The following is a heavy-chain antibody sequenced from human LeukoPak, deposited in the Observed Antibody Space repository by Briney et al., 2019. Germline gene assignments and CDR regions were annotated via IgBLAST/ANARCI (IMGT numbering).Heavy chain of an antibody. V-gene: IGHV3-23*01. CDR1: GFTFSSYA. J-gene: IGHJ3*02. CDR2: ISGSAGST. D-gene: IGHD1-7*01. Sequence: GGSLRLSCAASGFTFSSYAMSWVRQAPGKGLEWVSAISGSAGSTYYADSVKGRFTISRDNAKNSLYLQMNSLRAEDTAVYYCARDSGNYLDAFDIWGQGTMVTVSS. CDR3: ARDSGNYLDAFDI.